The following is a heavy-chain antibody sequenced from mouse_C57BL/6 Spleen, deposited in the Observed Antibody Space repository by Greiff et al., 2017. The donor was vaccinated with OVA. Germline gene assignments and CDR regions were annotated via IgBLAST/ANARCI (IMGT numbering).Heavy chain of an antibody. CDR3: ARGRIYDYDGGFDY. Sequence: VQLQQSGAELVKPGASVKLSCKASGYTFTSYLMQWVKQRPGQGLEWIGEIDPSDSYTNYNQKFKGKATLTVDTSSSTAYMQLSSLTSEDSAVYYCARGRIYDYDGGFDYWGQGTTLTVSS. D-gene: IGHD2-4*01. J-gene: IGHJ2*01. CDR2: IDPSDSYT. CDR1: GYTFTSYL. V-gene: IGHV1-50*01.